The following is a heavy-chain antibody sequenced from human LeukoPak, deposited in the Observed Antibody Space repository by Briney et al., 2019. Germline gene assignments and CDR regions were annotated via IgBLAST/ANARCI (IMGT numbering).Heavy chain of an antibody. Sequence: GGSLRLSCAASGFTFSSYVMHWVRQAPGKGLEWVAVIWYDGSNKYYADSVKGRFTISRDNSKNTLYLQMNSLRAEDTAVYYCARDGCGGDCFYMDVWGKGTTVTVSS. CDR1: GFTFSSYV. D-gene: IGHD2-21*01. J-gene: IGHJ6*03. CDR3: ARDGCGGDCFYMDV. V-gene: IGHV3-33*01. CDR2: IWYDGSNK.